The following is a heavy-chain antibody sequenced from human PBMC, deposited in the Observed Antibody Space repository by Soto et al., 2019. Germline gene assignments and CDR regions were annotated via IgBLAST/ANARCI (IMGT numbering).Heavy chain of an antibody. Sequence: GASVKVSCKASGGTFSSYAISWVRQAPGQGLEWMGGIIPIFGTANYAQKFQGRVTITADESTSTAYMELSSLRSEDTAVYYCARDIVVVTAIYGMDVWGQGTTVTVSS. CDR1: GGTFSSYA. CDR3: ARDIVVVTAIYGMDV. V-gene: IGHV1-69*13. J-gene: IGHJ6*02. D-gene: IGHD2-21*02. CDR2: IIPIFGTA.